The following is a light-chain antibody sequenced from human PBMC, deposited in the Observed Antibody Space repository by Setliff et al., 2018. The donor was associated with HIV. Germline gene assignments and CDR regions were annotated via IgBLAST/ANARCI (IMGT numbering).Light chain of an antibody. CDR1: SSDVGGYNY. V-gene: IGLV2-11*01. J-gene: IGLJ1*01. CDR3: CSYAGSYTFV. CDR2: DVS. Sequence: QSALTQPRSVSGSPGQSVTISCTGTSSDVGGYNYVSWYQQHPGKAPKLMIYDVSKRPSGVPDRFSGSKSGNTASLTIYGLQAEDEADYNCCSYAGSYTFVFGTGTKATVL.